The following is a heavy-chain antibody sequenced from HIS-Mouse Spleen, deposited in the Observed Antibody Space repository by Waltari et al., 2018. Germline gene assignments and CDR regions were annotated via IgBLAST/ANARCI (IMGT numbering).Heavy chain of an antibody. D-gene: IGHD6-13*01. CDR2: IYYSGRT. CDR3: AREIPYSSSWYDWYFDL. CDR1: GGSISSSSYY. Sequence: QLQLQESGPGLVKPSETLSLTCTVPGGSISSSSYYGGWIRQPPGKGLGWIGGIYYSGRTYSNPSLKGRVTISVDPSKNQFSLKLSSVTAADTAVYYCAREIPYSSSWYDWYFDLWGRGTLVTVSS. J-gene: IGHJ2*01. V-gene: IGHV4-39*07.